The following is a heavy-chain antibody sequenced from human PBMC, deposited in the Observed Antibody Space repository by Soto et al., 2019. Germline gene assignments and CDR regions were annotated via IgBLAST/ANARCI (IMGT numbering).Heavy chain of an antibody. V-gene: IGHV3-7*01. CDR1: GFTFSSYW. D-gene: IGHD6-13*01. Sequence: EVQLVESGGGLVQPGGSLRLSCAASGFTFSSYWMSWVRQAPGKGLEWVANIKQDGSEKYYVDSVKGRFTISRDNAKNSLYLQMNSRRAEDTAVYYCARDREQQLGYYYYYYMDVWGKGTTVTVSS. CDR3: ARDREQQLGYYYYYYMDV. CDR2: IKQDGSEK. J-gene: IGHJ6*03.